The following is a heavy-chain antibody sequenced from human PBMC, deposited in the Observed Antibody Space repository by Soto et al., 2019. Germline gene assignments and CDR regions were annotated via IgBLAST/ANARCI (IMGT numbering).Heavy chain of an antibody. CDR1: GFTFSSYG. CDR2: IWYDGSNK. Sequence: QVQLVESGGGVVQPGRSLRLSCGASGFTFSSYGMHWVRQAPGKGLEWVAVIWYDGSNKYYADSVKGRFTISRDNSKNTLYLQMNSLTAEDTAVYYCARGDYGDTTLFDNWGQGTLVTVSS. V-gene: IGHV3-33*01. D-gene: IGHD4-17*01. J-gene: IGHJ4*02. CDR3: ARGDYGDTTLFDN.